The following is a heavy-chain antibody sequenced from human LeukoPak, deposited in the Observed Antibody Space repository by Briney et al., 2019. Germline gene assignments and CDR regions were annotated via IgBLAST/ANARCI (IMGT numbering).Heavy chain of an antibody. J-gene: IGHJ4*02. CDR1: GFTFNTYT. V-gene: IGHV3-21*01. D-gene: IGHD5-18*01. Sequence: GESLRLSCAASGFTFNTYTMNWVRQAPGKGLEWVSSLSRSSSYIYYADSVKGRFTISRDNAKNLRYLQMNSLKAEDTAVYYCARVRGVYSYGHPYYFDDWGQGTLVTVSS. CDR2: LSRSSSYI. CDR3: ARVRGVYSYGHPYYFDD.